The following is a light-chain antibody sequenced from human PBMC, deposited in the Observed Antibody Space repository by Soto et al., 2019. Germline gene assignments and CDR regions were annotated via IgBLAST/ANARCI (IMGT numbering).Light chain of an antibody. CDR1: QGTSRY. CDR2: GAS. CDR3: QQYSTSPIS. V-gene: IGKV3-20*01. J-gene: IGKJ5*01. Sequence: ENVLTQAPGTLSLSPGERATLSCRASQGTSRYLSWYQQRPGQAPRLLIYGASSRATGIPDRFSGSGSVTDFTLTISRLEPEDFAVYYCQQYSTSPISFGQGTRLEIK.